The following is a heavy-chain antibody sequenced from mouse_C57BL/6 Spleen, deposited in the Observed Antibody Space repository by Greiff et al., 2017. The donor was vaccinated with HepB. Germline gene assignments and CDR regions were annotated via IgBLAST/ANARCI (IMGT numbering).Heavy chain of an antibody. CDR3: ARDGDDYVFAY. CDR2: ISYDGSN. CDR1: GYSITSGYY. V-gene: IGHV3-6*01. Sequence: EVQRVESGPGLVKPSQSLSLTCSVTGYSITSGYYWNWIRQFPGNKLEWMGYISYDGSNNYNPSLKNRISITRDTSKNQFFLKLNSVTTEDTATYYCARDGDDYVFAYWGQGTLVTVSA. D-gene: IGHD2-4*01. J-gene: IGHJ3*01.